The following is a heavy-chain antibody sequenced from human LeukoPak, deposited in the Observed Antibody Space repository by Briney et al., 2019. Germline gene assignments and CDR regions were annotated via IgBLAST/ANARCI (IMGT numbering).Heavy chain of an antibody. V-gene: IGHV3-21*04. CDR3: VKDFGYCSGGSCPAFDF. CDR2: ISSSSSNI. J-gene: IGHJ4*02. D-gene: IGHD2-15*01. Sequence: PGGSLRLSCAASGFTFSSYSMNWVRQAPGKGLEWVSSISSSSSNIYYADSVKGRFTISRDNAKNSLYLQMNSLRTEDTALYYCVKDFGYCSGGSCPAFDFWGQGTPVTVSS. CDR1: GFTFSSYS.